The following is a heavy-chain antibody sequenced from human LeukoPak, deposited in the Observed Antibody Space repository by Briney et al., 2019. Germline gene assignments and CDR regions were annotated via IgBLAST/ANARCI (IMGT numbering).Heavy chain of an antibody. Sequence: ASVKVSCKASGYTFTGYYMHWVRQAPGQGLEWMGWINPSSGGTNYAQKFQGRVTMTRDTSISTAYMELSRLRSDDTAVYYCARGIGDWPDAFDIWGQGTMVTVS. D-gene: IGHD3-9*01. J-gene: IGHJ3*02. CDR2: INPSSGGT. CDR1: GYTFTGYY. V-gene: IGHV1-2*02. CDR3: ARGIGDWPDAFDI.